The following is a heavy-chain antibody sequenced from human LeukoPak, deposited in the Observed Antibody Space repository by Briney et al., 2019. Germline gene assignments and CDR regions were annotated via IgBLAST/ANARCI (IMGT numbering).Heavy chain of an antibody. J-gene: IGHJ3*02. CDR3: ARRPRRLGWWSDAFDI. CDR1: GGSISSSGYY. D-gene: IGHD2-15*01. V-gene: IGHV4-39*01. CDR2: IYYSGST. Sequence: PSETLSLTCTVSGGSISSSGYYWGWIRQPPGEGLEWIGSIYYSGSTYYNPSLKSRVTISVDTSQNQFSLKLSSVTAADTAVYYCARRPRRLGWWSDAFDIWGQGTMVTVSS.